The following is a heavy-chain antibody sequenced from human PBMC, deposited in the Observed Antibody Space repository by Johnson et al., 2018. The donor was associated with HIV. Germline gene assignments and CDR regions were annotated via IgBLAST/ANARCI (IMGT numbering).Heavy chain of an antibody. Sequence: VQLVESGGGLVQPGGSLRLSCAASGFTVSKNYMTWVRQAPGKGLEWVSIIYSGGNTYYADSVKGRFTISRDNSKNTLYLQMNSLRAEDTAVYYCAKERSGSYSGADAFDIWGQGTMVTVSS. CDR2: IYSGGNT. CDR1: GFTVSKNY. D-gene: IGHD1-26*01. J-gene: IGHJ3*02. CDR3: AKERSGSYSGADAFDI. V-gene: IGHV3-66*01.